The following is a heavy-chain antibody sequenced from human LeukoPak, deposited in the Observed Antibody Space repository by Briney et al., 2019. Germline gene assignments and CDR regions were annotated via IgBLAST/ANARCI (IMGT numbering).Heavy chain of an antibody. D-gene: IGHD4-23*01. V-gene: IGHV4-4*02. CDR3: ARVVTPDNWFDP. J-gene: IGHJ5*02. CDR2: MHQSGII. CDR1: GGSISSSDW. Sequence: SGTLSLTCTVSGGSISSSDWWSWVRQPPGKGLEWIGEMHQSGIINYNPSLKSRVTMSLDKAKKQFSLKLSSVTAADTAVYYCARVVTPDNWFDPWGQGTLVTVSS.